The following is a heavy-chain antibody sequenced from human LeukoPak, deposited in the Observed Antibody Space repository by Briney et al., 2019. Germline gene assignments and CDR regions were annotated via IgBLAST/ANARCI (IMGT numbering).Heavy chain of an antibody. CDR1: GFTFDDYA. CDR3: ARDSVSRRIAASGIDAFDI. D-gene: IGHD6-13*01. V-gene: IGHV3-21*01. CDR2: ISSSSSYI. Sequence: GGSLRLSCAASGFTFDDYAMHWVRHAPGKGLEWVSSISSSSSYIHYADSVKGRFTISRDNAKNSLYLQMNSLRAEDTAVYYCARDSVSRRIAASGIDAFDIWGQGTMVTVSS. J-gene: IGHJ3*02.